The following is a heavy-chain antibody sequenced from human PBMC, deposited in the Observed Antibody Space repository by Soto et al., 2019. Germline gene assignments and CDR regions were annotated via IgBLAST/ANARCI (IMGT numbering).Heavy chain of an antibody. V-gene: IGHV3-30*18. CDR1: GFTFTNYG. CDR3: AKDLREIPRLGDYFGMDV. D-gene: IGHD3-16*01. Sequence: QVQLVESGGGVVQPGRSLRLSCAASGFTFTNYGMHWVRQAPGKGLEFVAVLSYDGRNKYYGDSVKGRFTISRDNSKNTLYLQMNSLTPEDTAVYFCAKDLREIPRLGDYFGMDVWGQGTTATVSS. CDR2: LSYDGRNK. J-gene: IGHJ6*02.